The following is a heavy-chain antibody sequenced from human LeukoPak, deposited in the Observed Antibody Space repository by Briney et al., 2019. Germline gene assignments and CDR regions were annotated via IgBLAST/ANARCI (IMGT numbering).Heavy chain of an antibody. V-gene: IGHV3-66*01. CDR2: IYSGGST. CDR3: ARDRQQPAYYYGMDV. J-gene: IGHJ6*02. D-gene: IGHD6-13*01. CDR1: GGSFSGYY. Sequence: PSETLSLTCAVYGGSFSGYYWSWIRQAPGKGLEWVSVIYSGGSTYYADSVKGRFTISRDNSKNTLYLQMNSLRAEDTAVYYCARDRQQPAYYYGMDVWGQGTTVTVSS.